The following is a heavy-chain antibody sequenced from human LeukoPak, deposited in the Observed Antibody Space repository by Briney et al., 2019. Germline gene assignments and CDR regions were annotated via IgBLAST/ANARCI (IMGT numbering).Heavy chain of an antibody. CDR1: GFTFSDSA. V-gene: IGHV3-73*01. Sequence: GGSLRLSCVASGFTFSDSAIHWVRQSSGKGLEWIGHMDKETNLSATALAASVKGRFTVSRDDSKNTAYLHMNSLKTEDTALYYCTRDSGTYNWFDPWGQGTLVTVSS. CDR2: MDKETNLSAT. CDR3: TRDSGTYNWFDP. J-gene: IGHJ5*02. D-gene: IGHD1-26*01.